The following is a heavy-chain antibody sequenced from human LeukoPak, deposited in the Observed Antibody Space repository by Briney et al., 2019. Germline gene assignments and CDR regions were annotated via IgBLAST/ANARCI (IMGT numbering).Heavy chain of an antibody. CDR3: AKLGSSGPNGIDY. D-gene: IGHD6-19*01. J-gene: IGHJ4*02. Sequence: GGSLRLSCAASGFTFSSYAMGWVRQAPGKGLGWVSAISGSGGSTYYADSVKGRFTISRDNSKNTLYLQMNSLRAEDTAVYYCAKLGSSGPNGIDYWGQGTLVTVSS. V-gene: IGHV3-23*01. CDR1: GFTFSSYA. CDR2: ISGSGGST.